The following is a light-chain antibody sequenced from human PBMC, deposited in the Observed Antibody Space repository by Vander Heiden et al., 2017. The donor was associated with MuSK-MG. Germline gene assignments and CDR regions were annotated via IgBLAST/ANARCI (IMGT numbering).Light chain of an antibody. Sequence: EIVMTQSPATLSVSPGERATLSCRASQSVSSNLAWYQQKPGQAPRLLIYGASTRDTGIPARFSGSGSGTEFTLTISSLQSEDFAIYYCQQSYTSPPWTFGPGTKVEIK. J-gene: IGKJ1*01. CDR1: QSVSSN. V-gene: IGKV3-15*01. CDR2: GAS. CDR3: QQSYTSPPWT.